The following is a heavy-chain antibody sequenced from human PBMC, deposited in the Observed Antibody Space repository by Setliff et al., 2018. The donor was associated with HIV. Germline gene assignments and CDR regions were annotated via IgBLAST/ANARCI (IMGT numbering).Heavy chain of an antibody. D-gene: IGHD2-8*01. CDR2: ITQSGTT. J-gene: IGHJ5*02. CDR1: GESFSDYS. CDR3: ATGLTMAPDL. Sequence: PSETLSLTCAVYGESFSDYSWNWIRQTPEKGLEWIAEITQSGTTNYNPSLRGRVTIVVGTSKNHFSLNLGSVTAADTSFYYCATGLTMAPDLWGQGSLVTVSS. V-gene: IGHV4-34*01.